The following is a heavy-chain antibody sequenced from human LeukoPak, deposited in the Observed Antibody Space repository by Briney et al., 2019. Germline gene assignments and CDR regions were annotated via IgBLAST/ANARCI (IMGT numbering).Heavy chain of an antibody. V-gene: IGHV4-39*01. CDR1: GGSISSSSYY. J-gene: IGHJ4*02. CDR3: ARQATVVTPRGVDY. Sequence: PSETPSLTCTVSGGSISSSSYYWGWIRQPPGKGLEWIGSIYYSGSTYYNPSLKSRVTISVDTSKNQFSLKLSSVTAADTAVYYCARQATVVTPRGVDYWGQGTLVTVSS. CDR2: IYYSGST. D-gene: IGHD4-17*01.